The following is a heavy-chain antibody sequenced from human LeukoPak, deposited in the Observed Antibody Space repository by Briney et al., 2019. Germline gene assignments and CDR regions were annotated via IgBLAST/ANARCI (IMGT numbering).Heavy chain of an antibody. CDR1: GGSISSYY. J-gene: IGHJ3*02. V-gene: IGHV4-59*08. Sequence: SETLSLTCTVSGGSISSYYWSWIRQPPGKGLEWIGYIYYSGSTNYNPSLKSRVTISVDTSKNQFSLKLSSVTAADTAVYYCARQGDDSSGSNAFDIWGQGTMVTLSS. CDR3: ARQGDDSSGSNAFDI. CDR2: IYYSGST. D-gene: IGHD3-22*01.